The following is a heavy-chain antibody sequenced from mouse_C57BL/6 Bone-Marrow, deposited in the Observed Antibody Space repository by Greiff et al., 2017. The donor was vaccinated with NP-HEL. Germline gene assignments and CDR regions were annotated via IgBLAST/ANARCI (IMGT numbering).Heavy chain of an antibody. CDR2: ISSGSSTI. CDR1: GFTFSDYG. J-gene: IGHJ4*01. CDR3: ARGAYYSNYEGFLGMDY. D-gene: IGHD2-5*01. Sequence: EVQLQESGGGLVKPGGSLKLSCAASGFTFSDYGMHWVRQAPEKGLEWVAYISSGSSTIYYADTVKGRFTISRDNAKNTLFLQMTSLRSEDTAMYYCARGAYYSNYEGFLGMDYWGQGTSVTVSS. V-gene: IGHV5-17*01.